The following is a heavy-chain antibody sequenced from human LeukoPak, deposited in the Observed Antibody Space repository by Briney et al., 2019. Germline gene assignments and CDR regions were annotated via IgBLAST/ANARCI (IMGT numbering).Heavy chain of an antibody. CDR1: GFTFSSYW. CDR3: ARGILQWHFLRY. Sequence: GGSLRLPCAASGFTFSSYWMTWVRQAPGKGLEWVASINQDGSEKYYVDSVKGRFIISRDNAKNSLYLQMNSLRAEDTAVYYCARGILQWHFLRYWGQGALVTVSS. D-gene: IGHD5-24*01. V-gene: IGHV3-7*01. J-gene: IGHJ4*02. CDR2: INQDGSEK.